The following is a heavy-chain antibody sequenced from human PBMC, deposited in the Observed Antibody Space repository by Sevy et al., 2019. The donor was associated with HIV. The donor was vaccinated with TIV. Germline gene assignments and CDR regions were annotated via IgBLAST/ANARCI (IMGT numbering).Heavy chain of an antibody. J-gene: IGHJ6*02. CDR2: INHSGST. D-gene: IGHD6-13*01. V-gene: IGHV4-34*01. Sequence: SETLSLTCAVYGGSFSGYYWSWIRQPPGKGLEWIGEINHSGSTNYNPSLKSRVTISVDTSKNQFSLKLSSVTAADTAVYYCARRIAAADYYYYGMDVWGQGTTVTVSS. CDR1: GGSFSGYY. CDR3: ARRIAAADYYYYGMDV.